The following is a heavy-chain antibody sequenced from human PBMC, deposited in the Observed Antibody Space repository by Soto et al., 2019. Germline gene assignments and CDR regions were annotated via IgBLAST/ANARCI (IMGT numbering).Heavy chain of an antibody. CDR3: ARASPEGYYYYYGMDV. V-gene: IGHV3-48*02. CDR2: ISSGGSTI. J-gene: IGHJ6*02. CDR1: GFTFNSYS. Sequence: GGSLRLSCAASGFTFNSYSMNWVRQAPGKGLEWVSYISSGGSTIFYANSVKGRFTISRDNAKNSLYLQVNSLRDEDTALYYCARASPEGYYYYYGMDVWGRGTTVTVSS.